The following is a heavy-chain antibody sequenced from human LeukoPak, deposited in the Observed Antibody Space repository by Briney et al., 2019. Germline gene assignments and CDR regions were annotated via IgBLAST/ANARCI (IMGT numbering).Heavy chain of an antibody. CDR1: GFTFSSYW. D-gene: IGHD6-13*01. CDR2: IKQDGSEK. J-gene: IGHJ5*02. V-gene: IGHV3-7*03. Sequence: GGSLRLSCAASGFTFSSYWMSWVRQAPGKGLEWVANIKQDGSEKYYVDSVKSRFTISRDNAKNSLYLQMNSLRAEDTAVYYCARGSSWYEADWFDPWGQGTLVTVSS. CDR3: ARGSSWYEADWFDP.